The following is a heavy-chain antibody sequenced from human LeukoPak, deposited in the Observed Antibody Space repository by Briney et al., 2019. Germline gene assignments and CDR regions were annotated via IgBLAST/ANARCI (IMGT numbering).Heavy chain of an antibody. D-gene: IGHD6-13*01. CDR1: GGTFSSYA. CDR3: ARLLSPGIAAAGTTPQGP. J-gene: IGHJ5*02. Sequence: SVKVSCKASGGTFSSYAISWVRQAPGQGLEWMGRIIPIFGTANYAQKFQGRVTITTDEPTSTAYMELSSLRSEDTAVYYCARLLSPGIAAAGTTPQGPWGQGTLVTVSS. CDR2: IIPIFGTA. V-gene: IGHV1-69*05.